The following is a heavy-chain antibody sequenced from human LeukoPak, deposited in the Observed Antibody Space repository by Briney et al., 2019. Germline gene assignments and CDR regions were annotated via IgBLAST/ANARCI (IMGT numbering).Heavy chain of an antibody. Sequence: SETLSLTCAVSGGSISSSNWWSWVRQPPGKGLEWIGEIYHSGSTNYNPSLKSRVTISLDMSKNQFSLKLTSVTAADTAVYFCASCDNSGYRAFDIWGQGTMVTVSS. CDR2: IYHSGST. D-gene: IGHD5-12*01. CDR3: ASCDNSGYRAFDI. CDR1: GGSISSSNW. V-gene: IGHV4-4*02. J-gene: IGHJ3*02.